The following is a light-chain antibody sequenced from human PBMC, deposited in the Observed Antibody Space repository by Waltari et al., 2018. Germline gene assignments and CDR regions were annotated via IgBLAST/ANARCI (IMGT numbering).Light chain of an antibody. CDR2: DVS. Sequence: QSGLTQPASVSGSPGQSITISCAATSSDIGAFNFISWYQQRPDKAPELLVYDVSHRPSGVSTRFSGSKSDNTAALTISGLQAEDEAVYYCSSFSSSTAGIFGGGTKVTVL. J-gene: IGLJ2*01. CDR1: SSDIGAFNF. CDR3: SSFSSSTAGI. V-gene: IGLV2-14*01.